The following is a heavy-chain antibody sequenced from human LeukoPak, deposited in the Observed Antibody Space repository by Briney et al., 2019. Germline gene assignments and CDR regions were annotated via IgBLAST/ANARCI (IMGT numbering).Heavy chain of an antibody. CDR2: INPNSGGT. V-gene: IGHV1-2*02. CDR3: ARGGCSSTSCYTGENWFDP. Sequence: GASVKVSCKASGYTFTGYYMHWVRQAPGQGLEWMGWINPNSGGTNYAQKFQGRVTMTRDTSISTAYMELSRLRSDDTAVYYCARGGCSSTSCYTGENWFDPWGQGTLVTVSS. D-gene: IGHD2-2*02. J-gene: IGHJ5*02. CDR1: GYTFTGYY.